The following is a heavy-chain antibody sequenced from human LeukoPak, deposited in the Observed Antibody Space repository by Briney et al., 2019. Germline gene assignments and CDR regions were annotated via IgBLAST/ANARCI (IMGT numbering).Heavy chain of an antibody. V-gene: IGHV3-43D*03. Sequence: GGSLRLSCAASGFTFDDYAMHWVRQAPGKGLEWVSLISWDGGSTYYADSVKGRFTISRDNSKNSLYLQMNSLRAEDTALYYCAKDIAFGDYGGNYMDVWGKGTTVTVSS. CDR3: AKDIAFGDYGGNYMDV. D-gene: IGHD4-17*01. J-gene: IGHJ6*03. CDR2: ISWDGGST. CDR1: GFTFDDYA.